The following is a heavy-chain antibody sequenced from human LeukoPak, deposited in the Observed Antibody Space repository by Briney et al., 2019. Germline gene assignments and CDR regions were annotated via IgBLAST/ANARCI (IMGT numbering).Heavy chain of an antibody. CDR2: IWYDGSNK. CDR1: GFTFSSYG. J-gene: IGHJ5*02. D-gene: IGHD4-11*01. Sequence: TGGSLRLSCAASGFTFSSYGMHWVRQAPGKGLEWVAVIWYDGSNKYYADSVKGRFTISGDNSKNTLYLQMNSLRAEDTAVYYCAKEPLAVTNWFDPWGQGTLVTVSS. V-gene: IGHV3-33*06. CDR3: AKEPLAVTNWFDP.